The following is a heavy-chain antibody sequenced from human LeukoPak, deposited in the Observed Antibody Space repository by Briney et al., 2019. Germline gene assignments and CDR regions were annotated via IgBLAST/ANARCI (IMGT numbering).Heavy chain of an antibody. V-gene: IGHV1-69*13. CDR1: GGTFSSYA. J-gene: IGHJ4*02. D-gene: IGHD6-13*01. Sequence: SVKVSCKASGGTFSSYAISWVRQAPGQGLEWMGGIIPIFGTANYAQKFQGRVTITADESTSTAYMELSSLRAEDTAVYYCAKDLRTAAGNPGGSDYWGQGTLVTVSS. CDR3: AKDLRTAAGNPGGSDY. CDR2: IIPIFGTA.